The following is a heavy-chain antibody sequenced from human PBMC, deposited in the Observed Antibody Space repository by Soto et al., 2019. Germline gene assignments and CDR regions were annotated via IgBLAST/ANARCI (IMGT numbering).Heavy chain of an antibody. CDR3: ASQPPHCSGGSCYSGSPYDY. CDR2: IIPIFGTV. V-gene: IGHV1-69*06. D-gene: IGHD2-15*01. Sequence: QVQLVQSGAEVKKPGSSVKVSCKASGGTFSSYAISWVRQAPGQGLEWMGGIIPIFGTVNYAQKFQGRVTITADKSTSTAYMELSSLRSEDTAVYYCASQPPHCSGGSCYSGSPYDYWGQGTLVTVSS. CDR1: GGTFSSYA. J-gene: IGHJ4*02.